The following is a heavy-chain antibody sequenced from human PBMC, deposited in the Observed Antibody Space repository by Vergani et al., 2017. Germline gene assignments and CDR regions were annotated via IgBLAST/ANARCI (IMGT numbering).Heavy chain of an antibody. Sequence: QVQLQESGPGLVKPSETLSLTCTASGGSISSYYWSWIRQPPGKGLEWIGYIYYSGSTNYNPSLKSRVTISVDTSKNQFSLKLSSVTAADTAVYYCARVDTAMAADYWGQGTLVTVSS. CDR2: IYYSGST. J-gene: IGHJ4*02. V-gene: IGHV4-59*12. D-gene: IGHD5-18*01. CDR3: ARVDTAMAADY. CDR1: GGSISSYY.